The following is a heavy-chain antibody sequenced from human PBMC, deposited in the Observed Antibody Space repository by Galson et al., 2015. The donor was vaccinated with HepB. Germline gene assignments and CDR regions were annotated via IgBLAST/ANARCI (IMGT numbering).Heavy chain of an antibody. Sequence: SLRLSCAASGFTLNTYGMNWVRQAPGKALEWISYIGPGDDTYYADSVKGRFTISRDNAKNSLYLQLSSLRGEDTAVYYCAREAYNDFGGGHWGQGTLVTVSS. CDR2: IGPGDDT. J-gene: IGHJ4*02. V-gene: IGHV3-48*01. D-gene: IGHD3-16*01. CDR1: GFTLNTYG. CDR3: AREAYNDFGGGH.